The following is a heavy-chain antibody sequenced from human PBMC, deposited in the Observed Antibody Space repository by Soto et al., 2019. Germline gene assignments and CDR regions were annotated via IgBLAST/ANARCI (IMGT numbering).Heavy chain of an antibody. Sequence: SQTLSLTCAISGDSVSSNSAAWNWIRQSPSRGLEWLGRTYYRSKWYNDYAVSVKSRITINPDTSKNQFSLQLNSVTPEDTAVYYCARGELRFLEWLPPAPYYYYMDVWGKGTTVTVSS. J-gene: IGHJ6*03. CDR1: GDSVSSNSAA. CDR3: ARGELRFLEWLPPAPYYYYMDV. CDR2: TYYRSKWYN. V-gene: IGHV6-1*01. D-gene: IGHD3-3*01.